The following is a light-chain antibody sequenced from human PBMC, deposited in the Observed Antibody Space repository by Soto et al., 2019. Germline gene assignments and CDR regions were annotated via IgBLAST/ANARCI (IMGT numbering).Light chain of an antibody. V-gene: IGLV1-51*01. CDR2: DNN. CDR3: GTWDSSLSAVV. Sequence: QSVLTQPPSVSAAPGQKVSISCSGSSYNIGNNYVSWYQQLTGTAPKLLIYDNNKRPSGIPDRFSGSKSGTSATLGITGLQTGDEADYYCGTWDSSLSAVVFGGGTKLTVL. CDR1: SYNIGNNY. J-gene: IGLJ2*01.